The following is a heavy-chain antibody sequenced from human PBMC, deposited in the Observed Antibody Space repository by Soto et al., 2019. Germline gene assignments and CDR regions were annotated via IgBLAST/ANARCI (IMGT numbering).Heavy chain of an antibody. D-gene: IGHD5-18*01. CDR3: ARFTGMVNSYHYYGLDV. CDR2: IHYSGST. V-gene: IGHV4-31*03. J-gene: IGHJ6*02. Sequence: QVQLQESGPGLVKPSQTLSLTCSVSGGSISSAGYYWSWIRQHPGKGLEWIGYIHYSGSTYYNPSPESRVTITVDTSKNEFSLNLSSVTAADTAVYYCARFTGMVNSYHYYGLDVWGQGTTVTVSS. CDR1: GGSISSAGYY.